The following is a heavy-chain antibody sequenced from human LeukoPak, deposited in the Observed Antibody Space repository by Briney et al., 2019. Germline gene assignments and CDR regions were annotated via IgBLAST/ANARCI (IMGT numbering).Heavy chain of an antibody. V-gene: IGHV3-21*01. CDR2: ISSSSSYI. Sequence: GGSLRLSCAASGFTFSTYSMNWVRQAPGKGLEWVSSISSSSSYIYYTDSVKGRFTISRDNAKKSLYLQVNSLRAEDTAVYYCAKDHASGSTRYYYMDVWGKGTTVTISS. D-gene: IGHD1-26*01. J-gene: IGHJ6*03. CDR3: AKDHASGSTRYYYMDV. CDR1: GFTFSTYS.